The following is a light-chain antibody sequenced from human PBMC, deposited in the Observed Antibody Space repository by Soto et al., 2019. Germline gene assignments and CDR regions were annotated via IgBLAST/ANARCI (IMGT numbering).Light chain of an antibody. CDR2: DVS. CDR1: SSDVGGYNY. V-gene: IGLV2-14*01. Sequence: QSALTQPASVSGSPGQSITISCTGTSSDVGGYNYVSWYQQYPGKAPKLMIYDVSNRPSGVSNRFSGSKSGNTASLTISGLPAEDEADYYCSSYTSSTTPVVFGGGTKLTVL. CDR3: SSYTSSTTPVV. J-gene: IGLJ2*01.